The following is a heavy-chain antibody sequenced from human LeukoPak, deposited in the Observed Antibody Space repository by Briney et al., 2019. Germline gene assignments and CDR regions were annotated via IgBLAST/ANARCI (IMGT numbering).Heavy chain of an antibody. CDR3: AKDSYDYGDSIDY. J-gene: IGHJ4*02. CDR2: IRYDGSDK. CDR1: GFTYSSYG. D-gene: IGHD4-17*01. Sequence: GGSLRLSCAASGFTYSSYGMHWVRQAPGKGLEWVAFIRYDGSDKYYADSVKGRFTISRDNSKNTLYLQMNSLRAEDTAVYYCAKDSYDYGDSIDYWGQGTLVTVSS. V-gene: IGHV3-30*02.